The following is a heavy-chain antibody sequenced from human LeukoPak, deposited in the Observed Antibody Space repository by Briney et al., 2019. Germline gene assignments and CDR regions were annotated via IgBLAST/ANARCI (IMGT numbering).Heavy chain of an antibody. J-gene: IGHJ5*02. Sequence: PGVSLRLSCAASGVSVSSNFMIWVRQDPGKGLEWVSLIYSGGETSYADSVKGRFSISRDNSKNTLYLQMNSLRVEDTAVYYCTRDPPAVAINTYAWGQGTLVTVSS. V-gene: IGHV3-66*01. CDR1: GVSVSSNF. D-gene: IGHD6-13*01. CDR2: IYSGGET. CDR3: TRDPPAVAINTYA.